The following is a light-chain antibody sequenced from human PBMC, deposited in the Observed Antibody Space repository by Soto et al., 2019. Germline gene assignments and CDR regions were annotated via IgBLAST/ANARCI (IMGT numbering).Light chain of an antibody. CDR2: GAS. J-gene: IGKJ1*01. V-gene: IGKV3-15*01. CDR3: QQYADCPTT. Sequence: EIVMTQSPVTLSVFPWERATLSCRASQSVGATVAWYHQRPGQAPRLLISGASTRATGVPARVSASGSGTAFTLTITSLQSDDFGVYYCQQYADCPTTFCQGTRVEIK. CDR1: QSVGAT.